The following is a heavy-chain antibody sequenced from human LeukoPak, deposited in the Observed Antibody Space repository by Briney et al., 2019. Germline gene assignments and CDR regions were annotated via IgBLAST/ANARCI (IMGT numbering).Heavy chain of an antibody. D-gene: IGHD3-10*01. Sequence: GASVKVSCKASGYTFTSYGISWVRQAPGQGLEWMGWISAYNGNTNYAQKLQGRVTMTTDTSTSTAYMELWSLRSDDTAVYYCARSVLLWFGTPLNAFDIWGQGTMVTVSS. CDR3: ARSVLLWFGTPLNAFDI. CDR1: GYTFTSYG. CDR2: ISAYNGNT. V-gene: IGHV1-18*01. J-gene: IGHJ3*02.